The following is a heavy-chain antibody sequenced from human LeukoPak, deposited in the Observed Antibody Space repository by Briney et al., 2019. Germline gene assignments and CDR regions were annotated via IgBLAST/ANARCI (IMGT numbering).Heavy chain of an antibody. D-gene: IGHD2-2*01. Sequence: GGSLRLSCAASGFTFSSYAMSWVRQAPGKGLEWVSAISGSGGSTYYADSVKGRFTISRDNSKNTLYLQMNSLRAEDTAVYDCAKESSYCSSTSCYAYFDYWGQGTLVTVSS. J-gene: IGHJ4*02. CDR3: AKESSYCSSTSCYAYFDY. CDR1: GFTFSSYA. V-gene: IGHV3-23*01. CDR2: ISGSGGST.